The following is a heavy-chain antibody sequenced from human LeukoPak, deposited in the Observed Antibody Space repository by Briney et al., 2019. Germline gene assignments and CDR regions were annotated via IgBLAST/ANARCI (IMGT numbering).Heavy chain of an antibody. CDR1: GFTFDDYA. CDR2: ISWNSGSI. V-gene: IGHV3-9*03. CDR3: AKERFQRDAFDI. Sequence: GGSLRLSCAASGFTFDDYAMHWVRQAPGKGLEWVSGISWNSGSIGYADSVKGRFTISRDNAKNPLYLQMNSLRAEDMALYYCAKERFQRDAFDIWGQGTMVTVSS. D-gene: IGHD5-24*01. J-gene: IGHJ3*02.